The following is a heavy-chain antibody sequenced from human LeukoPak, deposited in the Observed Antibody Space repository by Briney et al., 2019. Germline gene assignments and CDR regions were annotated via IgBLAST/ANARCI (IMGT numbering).Heavy chain of an antibody. CDR3: ARGMYYYDSSGYLAGRYYFDY. CDR2: IYYSGST. J-gene: IGHJ4*02. CDR1: GGSISSYY. V-gene: IGHV4-59*12. Sequence: SETLSLTCTVSGGSISSYYWSWIRQPPGKGLEWIGYIYYSGSTNYNPSLKSRVTISVDTSKNQFSLKLSSVTAADTAVYYCARGMYYYDSSGYLAGRYYFDYWGQGTLVTVSS. D-gene: IGHD3-22*01.